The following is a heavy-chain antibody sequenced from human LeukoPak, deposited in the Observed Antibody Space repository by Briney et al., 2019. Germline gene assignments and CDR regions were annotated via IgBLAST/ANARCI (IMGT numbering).Heavy chain of an antibody. CDR2: IYYSGST. CDR3: ARGNYDFWSGPRVYYMDV. CDR1: GGSISSSSYY. J-gene: IGHJ6*03. V-gene: IGHV4-61*01. D-gene: IGHD3-3*01. Sequence: PSETLSLTCTVSGGSISSSSYYWSWIRQPPGKGLEWIGYIYYSGSTNYNPSLKSRVTISVDTSKNQFSLKLSSVTAADTAVYYCARGNYDFWSGPRVYYMDVWGKGTTVTVSS.